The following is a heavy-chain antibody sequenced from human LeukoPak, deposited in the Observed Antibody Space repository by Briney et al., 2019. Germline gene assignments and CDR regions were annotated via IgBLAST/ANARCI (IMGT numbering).Heavy chain of an antibody. CDR3: ARDLGQYYDTSDNWFDP. J-gene: IGHJ5*02. CDR1: GSYISSSSYS. Sequence: SETLSLTCTVSGSYISSSSYSWGWIRQPPGKGLEWIGNIYYTGTTYSNPSLKSRVTISVDTSKNQFSLKLSSVTAADTAVYYCARDLGQYYDTSDNWFDPWGQGTLVTVSS. D-gene: IGHD3-22*01. V-gene: IGHV4-39*02. CDR2: IYYTGTT.